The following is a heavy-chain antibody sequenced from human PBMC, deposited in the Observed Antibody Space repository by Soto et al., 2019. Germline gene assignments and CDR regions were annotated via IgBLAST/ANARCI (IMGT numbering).Heavy chain of an antibody. V-gene: IGHV3-49*03. CDR3: TRDGDNCGGDCYPFDY. D-gene: IGHD2-21*02. CDR1: GFTFGDYA. CDR2: IRSKAYGGTT. J-gene: IGHJ4*02. Sequence: GGSLRLSCTASGFTFGDYAMSWFRQAPGKGLEWVGFIRSKAYGGTTEYAASVKGRFTISRDDSNSIAYLQMNSLKTEDTAVYYCTRDGDNCGGDCYPFDYWGQGTLVTVSS.